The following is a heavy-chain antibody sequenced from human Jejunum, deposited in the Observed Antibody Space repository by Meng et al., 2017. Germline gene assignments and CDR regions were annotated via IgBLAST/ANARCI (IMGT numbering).Heavy chain of an antibody. V-gene: IGHV3-23*01. CDR1: GFSFSSYA. CDR3: AKAHDFWSGGFDN. CDR2: ISGSSSET. D-gene: IGHD3-3*01. J-gene: IGHJ4*02. Sequence: GESLKISCIASGFSFSSYAMTWVRQAPGEGLEWGSTISGSSSETHYGNSVKGRVTISRDNSRNTVHLQLDNLRVEDTGLYYCAKAHDFWSGGFDNWGQGTLVTVSS.